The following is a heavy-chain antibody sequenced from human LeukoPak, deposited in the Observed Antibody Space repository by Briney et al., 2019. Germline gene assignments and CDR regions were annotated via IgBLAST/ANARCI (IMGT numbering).Heavy chain of an antibody. CDR1: GGSISSGGYY. CDR2: IYHSGST. CDR3: ARETSDFWGGYYPFDP. D-gene: IGHD3-3*01. J-gene: IGHJ5*02. V-gene: IGHV4-30-2*01. Sequence: SETLSLTCTVSGGSISSGGYYWSWIRQPPGKGLEWIGYIYHSGSTYYNPSLKSRVTISVDRSKNQFSLKLSSVTAADTAVYYCARETSDFWGGYYPFDPWGQGTLVTVSS.